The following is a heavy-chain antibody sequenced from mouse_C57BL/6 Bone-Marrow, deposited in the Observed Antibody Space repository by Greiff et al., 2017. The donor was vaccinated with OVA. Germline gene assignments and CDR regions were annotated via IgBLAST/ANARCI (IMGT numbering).Heavy chain of an antibody. CDR3: ARMERGWLLHFAD. CDR1: GFSLSTFGMG. D-gene: IGHD2-3*01. Sequence: QVQLKESGPGILQPSQTLSLTCSFSGFSLSTFGMGVGWIRQPSGKGLEWLAHIWWDDDKYYNPALKSRLTISKDTSKNQVFLKIANVDTADTATYYCARMERGWLLHFADWGQGTLVTVSA. CDR2: IWWDDDK. V-gene: IGHV8-8*01. J-gene: IGHJ3*01.